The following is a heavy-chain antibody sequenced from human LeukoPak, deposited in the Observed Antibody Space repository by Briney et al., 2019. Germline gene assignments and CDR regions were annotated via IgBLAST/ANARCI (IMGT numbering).Heavy chain of an antibody. V-gene: IGHV1-18*04. CDR3: ARGRTGSGSAFDI. Sequence: ASVKVSCKASGYTFTDNFVHWVRQAPGQGLEWMGWISAYNGNTDYAQRFQGRVTMTTDTSTSTAYMELRSLTSDDTAVYYCARGRTGSGSAFDIWAKGQGSPSLQ. CDR2: ISAYNGNT. D-gene: IGHD3-10*01. J-gene: IGHJ3*02. CDR1: GYTFTDNF.